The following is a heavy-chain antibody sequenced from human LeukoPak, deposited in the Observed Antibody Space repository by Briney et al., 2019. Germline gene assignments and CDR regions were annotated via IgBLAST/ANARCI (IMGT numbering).Heavy chain of an antibody. CDR3: AKERSLEIAVAGTIFDY. CDR2: IYSGGDT. Sequence: GGSLRLSCAASGFTSGFTFSSYAMSWVRQAPGKGLEWVSVIYSGGDTYYADSVKGRFTISRDNSKNMIYLELSSLKAEDTAVYYCAKERSLEIAVAGTIFDYWGQGTLVTVSS. CDR1: GFTFSSYA. J-gene: IGHJ4*02. V-gene: IGHV3-66*01. D-gene: IGHD6-19*01.